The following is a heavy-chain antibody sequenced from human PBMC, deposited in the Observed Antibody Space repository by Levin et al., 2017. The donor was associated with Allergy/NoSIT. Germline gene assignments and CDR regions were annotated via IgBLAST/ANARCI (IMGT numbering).Heavy chain of an antibody. V-gene: IGHV3-74*01. J-gene: IGHJ4*02. CDR3: ARARIVGASSGGDY. CDR2: ISSDGRST. D-gene: IGHD1-26*01. Sequence: PGGSLRLSCAASGFTFSSYWMHWVRQPPGKGLEWVSRISSDGRSTNYADSVKGLFTISSDPAKNTLYLQMNSLRPEDTAVYYCARARIVGASSGGDYWGQGTLRTVSS. CDR1: GFTFSSYW.